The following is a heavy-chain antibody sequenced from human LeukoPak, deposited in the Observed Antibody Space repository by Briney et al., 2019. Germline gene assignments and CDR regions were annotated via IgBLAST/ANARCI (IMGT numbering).Heavy chain of an antibody. V-gene: IGHV4-34*01. Sequence: SETLSLTCAVYGGSFSGYYWSWIRQPPGKGLEWIGEINHSGSTNYNPSLKSRVTISVDTSKNQFSLKLSSVTAADTAVYYCARGRGVLAIDYWGQGTLVTVSS. J-gene: IGHJ4*02. CDR1: GGSFSGYY. CDR2: INHSGST. CDR3: ARGRGVLAIDY. D-gene: IGHD2-8*02.